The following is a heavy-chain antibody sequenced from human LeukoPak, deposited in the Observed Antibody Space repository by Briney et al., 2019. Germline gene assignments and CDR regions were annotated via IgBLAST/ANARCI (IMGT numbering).Heavy chain of an antibody. CDR2: IYYSGST. D-gene: IGHD6-19*01. V-gene: IGHV4-59*08. J-gene: IGHJ4*02. CDR1: GGSISSYY. Sequence: NPSETLSLTCTVSGGSISSYYWSWIRQPPGKGLEWIGYIYYSGSTNYNPSLKSRVTISVDTSKNQFSLKLSSVTAADTAVYYCARHEGIAVAVYFDYWGQGTLVTVSS. CDR3: ARHEGIAVAVYFDY.